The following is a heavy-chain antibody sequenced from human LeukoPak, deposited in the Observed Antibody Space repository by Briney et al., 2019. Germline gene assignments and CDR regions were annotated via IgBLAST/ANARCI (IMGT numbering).Heavy chain of an antibody. J-gene: IGHJ3*01. CDR2: IYPGDSGP. Sequence: GESLRISCKVSGYSFTSYCIGWVRQMPGKGLEWMGIIYPGDSGPTYSPSFQGQVTIPVDKSINTAYLQWSSLQASDTAMYYCGMSGDRVPLQDDVFDVWGQGTMVTVST. V-gene: IGHV5-51*01. CDR3: GMSGDRVPLQDDVFDV. CDR1: GYSFTSYC. D-gene: IGHD1-26*01.